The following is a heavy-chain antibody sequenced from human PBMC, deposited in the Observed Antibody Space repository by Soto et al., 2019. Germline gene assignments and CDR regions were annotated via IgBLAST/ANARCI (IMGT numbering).Heavy chain of an antibody. J-gene: IGHJ4*02. D-gene: IGHD3-22*01. CDR3: ARIRDYYDSSGYFSKGYYFDY. V-gene: IGHV2-70*01. CDR2: TDWDDDK. CDR1: GFSLSTSGMC. Sequence: SGPTLVNPTQTLTLTCTFSGFSLSTSGMCVSWIRQPPGKALEWLALTDWDDDKYYSTSLKTRLTISKDTSKNQVVLTMTNMDPVDTATYYCARIRDYYDSSGYFSKGYYFDYWGQGTLVTVSS.